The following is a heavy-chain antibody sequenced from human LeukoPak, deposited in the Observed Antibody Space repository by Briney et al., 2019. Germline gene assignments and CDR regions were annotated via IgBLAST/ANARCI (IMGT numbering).Heavy chain of an antibody. CDR2: ISSSSSYI. V-gene: IGHV3-21*01. CDR3: ARGGGPMDV. CDR1: GFTFSNYS. J-gene: IGHJ6*03. D-gene: IGHD3-16*01. Sequence: PGGSLRLSCAASGFTFSNYSMNWVRQAPGKGLEWVSSISSSSSYIYCADSVKGRFTISRDNAKNSLYLQMNSLRAEDTAVYYCARGGGPMDVWGKGTTVTVSS.